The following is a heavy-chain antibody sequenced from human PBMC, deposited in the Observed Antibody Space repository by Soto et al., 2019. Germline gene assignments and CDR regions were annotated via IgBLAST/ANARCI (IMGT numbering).Heavy chain of an antibody. CDR2: IKQDGSEK. CDR3: ATEMAPEAYCGGDCYSHWFDP. J-gene: IGHJ5*02. D-gene: IGHD2-21*01. V-gene: IGHV3-7*01. Sequence: PGGSLRLSCAASGFTFSSYWMSWVRQAPWKGLEWVANIKQDGSEKYYVDSVKGRFTISRDNAKNSLYLQMNSLRAEDTAVYYCATEMAPEAYCGGDCYSHWFDPWGQGTLVTVSS. CDR1: GFTFSSYW.